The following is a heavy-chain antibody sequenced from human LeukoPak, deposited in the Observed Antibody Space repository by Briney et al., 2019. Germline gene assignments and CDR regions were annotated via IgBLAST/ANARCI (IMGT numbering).Heavy chain of an antibody. Sequence: SVKVSCKASGYRLPSYGISWVRQPPGQGLEWMGWISTYNGNTNYAQKFKDRVTMTTDTSTSTAYMELRSLRSDDTAVYYCARYSVSYSSSWHYYFDYWGQGTLVTVSS. J-gene: IGHJ4*02. CDR2: ISTYNGNT. D-gene: IGHD6-13*01. CDR3: ARYSVSYSSSWHYYFDY. CDR1: GYRLPSYG. V-gene: IGHV1-18*01.